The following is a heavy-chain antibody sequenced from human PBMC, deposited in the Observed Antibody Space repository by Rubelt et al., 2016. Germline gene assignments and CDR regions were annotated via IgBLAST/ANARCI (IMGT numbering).Heavy chain of an antibody. J-gene: IGHJ4*02. V-gene: IGHV3-23*01. Sequence: ASGFTYTYSTMTWVRQAPGKGLEWVSAISGNGGSTYYADSVGGRFTISRDNSRNTLYLQMNSLRAEDTAVYYCAKGHSNLDYWGQGTLVTVSS. CDR3: AKGHSNLDY. CDR2: ISGNGGST. D-gene: IGHD6-13*01. CDR1: GFTYTYST.